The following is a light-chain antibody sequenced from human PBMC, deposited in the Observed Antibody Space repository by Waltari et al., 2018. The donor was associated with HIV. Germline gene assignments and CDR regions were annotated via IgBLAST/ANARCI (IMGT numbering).Light chain of an antibody. Sequence: SAVTQPASVSGLPGQSITISCTGGDCDFGLYNFVSWYQQHPGRVPRLILYDVDSRAPGISDRFSGSRSGPTASLNISRLRAEDEADYYCASFTGDDTLLFGGGTKVTVL. CDR3: ASFTGDDTLL. CDR1: DCDFGLYNF. CDR2: DVD. V-gene: IGLV2-14*03. J-gene: IGLJ3*02.